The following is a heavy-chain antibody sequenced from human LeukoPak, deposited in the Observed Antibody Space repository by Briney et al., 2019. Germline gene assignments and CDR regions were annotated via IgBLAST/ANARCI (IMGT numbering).Heavy chain of an antibody. V-gene: IGHV4-34*01. D-gene: IGHD6-13*01. CDR2: INHSGST. CDR1: GGSFSGYY. J-gene: IGHJ6*03. CDR3: ARGLPAAAGNFYYMDV. Sequence: SETLSLTCAVYGGSFSGYYWSWIRQPPGKGLGWIGEINHSGSTNYNPSLKSRVTISVDTSKNQFSLKLSSVTAADTAVYYCARGLPAAAGNFYYMDVWGKGTTVTVSS.